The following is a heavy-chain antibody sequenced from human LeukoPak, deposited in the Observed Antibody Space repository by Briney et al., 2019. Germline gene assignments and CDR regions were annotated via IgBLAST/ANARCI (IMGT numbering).Heavy chain of an antibody. V-gene: IGHV3-23*01. CDR3: AAEGVAGIWDY. D-gene: IGHD6-19*01. Sequence: GGSLRLSCAASGFTFGTYAMSWVRQAPGKGLKWVSTIGGGGGGTFYADSVKGRFTISRDNYKNTLYLQMNSLRAEDTAVYYCAAEGVAGIWDYWGQGTLVTVSS. CDR2: IGGGGGGT. J-gene: IGHJ4*02. CDR1: GFTFGTYA.